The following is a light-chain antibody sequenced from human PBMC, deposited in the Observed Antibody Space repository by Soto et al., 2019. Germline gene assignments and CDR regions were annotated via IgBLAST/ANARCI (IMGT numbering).Light chain of an antibody. CDR1: QSISGRY. CDR3: QHYGTSGLT. V-gene: IGKV3-20*01. J-gene: IGKJ4*01. CDR2: GAS. Sequence: IVLRQSPGTLSLSPGEGATLSCRASQSISGRYLAWYQHKSGQAPRLFIYGASKRAAGIPDRFSGTGSDTDFPLTISRLEPDDFAVYYCQHYGTSGLTFGGGTKVEIK.